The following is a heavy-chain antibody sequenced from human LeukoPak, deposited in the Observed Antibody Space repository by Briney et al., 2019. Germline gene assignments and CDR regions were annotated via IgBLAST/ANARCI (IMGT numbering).Heavy chain of an antibody. V-gene: IGHV2-5*02. CDR3: THRRYPYGQPNY. J-gene: IGHJ4*02. CDR1: GFSLSTRGGG. D-gene: IGHD3-10*01. Sequence: ESGPTLVNPTQTLTLTCTFSGFSLSTRGGGVGWIRQPPGKALEWLALIYWDDDNRYSPSLKKRLTITKHTSKNQVVLTMTNMDPVDTATYYCTHRRYPYGQPNYWGQGTLVTVSS. CDR2: IYWDDDN.